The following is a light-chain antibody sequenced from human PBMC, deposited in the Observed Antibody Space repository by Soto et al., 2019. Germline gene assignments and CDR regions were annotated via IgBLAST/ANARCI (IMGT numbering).Light chain of an antibody. CDR3: QTWGTGTCV. V-gene: IGLV4-69*01. CDR2: LNSDGSH. J-gene: IGLJ3*02. Sequence: QSVLTQSPSASASLGASVKLTCTLSRGHSSYAIAWHQQQPEKGARYLMKLNSDGSHSKGDGIPDRFSGSSSGAERYLTISSLQSEDEADYYCQTWGTGTCVFGGGTKLTVL. CDR1: RGHSSYA.